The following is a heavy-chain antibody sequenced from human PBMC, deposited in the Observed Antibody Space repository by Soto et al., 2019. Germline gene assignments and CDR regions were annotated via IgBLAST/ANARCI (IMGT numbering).Heavy chain of an antibody. V-gene: IGHV5-51*03. Sequence: EVQVVQCGAEVKKAGESLKISCKGSGYSFSNNWVGWMRQMPGKGLEWIGIMHPGDSDTRYNPSFQGQVTISADKSINTAYLQWSSLKPSDSAMYYCARHNRYSSTWFEGWFDPWGQGTLVTVSS. CDR2: MHPGDSDT. CDR3: ARHNRYSSTWFEGWFDP. CDR1: GYSFSNNW. D-gene: IGHD6-13*01. J-gene: IGHJ5*02.